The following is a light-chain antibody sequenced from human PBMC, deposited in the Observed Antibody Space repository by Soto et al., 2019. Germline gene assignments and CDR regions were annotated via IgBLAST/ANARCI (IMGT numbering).Light chain of an antibody. CDR3: QQYGSSDT. J-gene: IGKJ1*01. CDR2: YAS. V-gene: IGKV3-11*01. Sequence: EIVLTQSPATLSLSPGERATLSCRASQRVSSYLAWYQQNPGQAPRLLICYASNRASGVQARFSGSGCVTDFTLTISSLEPEDFAVYYCQQYGSSDTFGQGTRVEI. CDR1: QRVSSY.